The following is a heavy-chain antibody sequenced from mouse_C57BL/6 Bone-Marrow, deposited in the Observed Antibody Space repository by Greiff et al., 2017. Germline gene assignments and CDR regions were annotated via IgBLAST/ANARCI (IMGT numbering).Heavy chain of an antibody. V-gene: IGHV1-59*01. J-gene: IGHJ3*01. Sequence: VQLQQPGAELVRPGTSVKLSCKASGYTFTSYWMHWVKQRPGQGLEWIGVIDPSDSYTNYNQKFKGKATLTVDTSSSTAYMQLSSLTSEDSAVYYCARERDYYSNSWFAYWGQGTLVTVSA. CDR2: IDPSDSYT. CDR3: ARERDYYSNSWFAY. D-gene: IGHD2-5*01. CDR1: GYTFTSYW.